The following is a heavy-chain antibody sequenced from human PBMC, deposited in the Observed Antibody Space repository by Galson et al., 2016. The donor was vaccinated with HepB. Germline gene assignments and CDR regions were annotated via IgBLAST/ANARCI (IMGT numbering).Heavy chain of an antibody. D-gene: IGHD1-1*01. J-gene: IGHJ3*02. V-gene: IGHV3-53*01. CDR1: GFTVSDSY. CDR2: IFGGGAT. CDR3: ARGTAVLAGDAFDN. Sequence: SLRLSCAASGFTVSDSYMGWVRQAPGKGLIWVSVIFGGGATYYADSAKGRFTISRDSSKNTLNLQMNSLRAEDTAVYYCARGTAVLAGDAFDNWGQGTLVTVSS.